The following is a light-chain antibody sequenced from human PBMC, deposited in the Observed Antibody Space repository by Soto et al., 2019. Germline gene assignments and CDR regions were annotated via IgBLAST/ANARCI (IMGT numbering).Light chain of an antibody. V-gene: IGKV3-11*01. CDR3: QQRYNWPPLT. J-gene: IGKJ4*01. Sequence: EIVLTQSPATLSLSPGDSATLSCTASQDIRIFLAWYQQKPGQAPRLLIYNASQRATGIPARFTGSGSGTDFTLTIRSLGTEDFAVYYCQQRYNWPPLTFGGGTKVEIK. CDR2: NAS. CDR1: QDIRIF.